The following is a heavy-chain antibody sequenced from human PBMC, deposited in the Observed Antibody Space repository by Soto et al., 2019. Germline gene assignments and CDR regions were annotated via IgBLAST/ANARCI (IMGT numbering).Heavy chain of an antibody. J-gene: IGHJ6*03. Sequence: GASVKVSCKASGYTFTSYGISWVRQAPGQGLEWMGWISAYNGNTNYAQKLQGRVTMTTDTSTSTAYMELRSLRSDDTAVYYCARVRGLGSSDYYYYMDVWGKGTTVTV. CDR2: ISAYNGNT. V-gene: IGHV1-18*01. CDR1: GYTFTSYG. D-gene: IGHD6-6*01. CDR3: ARVRGLGSSDYYYYMDV.